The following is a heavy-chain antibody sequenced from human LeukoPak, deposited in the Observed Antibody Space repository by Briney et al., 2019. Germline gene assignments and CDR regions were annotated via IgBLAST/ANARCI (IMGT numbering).Heavy chain of an antibody. J-gene: IGHJ5*02. V-gene: IGHV4-59*12. CDR2: IYYSGST. CDR1: GGSISSYY. CDR3: AAGYYDYVWGSYQANWFDP. Sequence: SETLSLTCTVSGGSISSYYWSWIRQPPGKGLEWIGYIYYSGSTNYNPSLKSRVTISVDTSKNQFSLKLSSVTAADTAVYYCAAGYYDYVWGSYQANWFDPWGQGTLVTVSS. D-gene: IGHD3-16*02.